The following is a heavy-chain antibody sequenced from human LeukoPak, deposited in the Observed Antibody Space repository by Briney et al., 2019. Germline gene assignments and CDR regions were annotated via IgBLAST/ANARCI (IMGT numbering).Heavy chain of an antibody. CDR2: ISASGSTI. J-gene: IGHJ4*02. V-gene: IGHV3-48*03. CDR3: VRLIVVSGNPFDY. D-gene: IGHD3-22*01. Sequence: GGSLRLSCAASGFTFSTYEMNWVRQAPGKGLEWVSYISASGSTIDYADSVKGRFTISRDNAKNSLYLQMNSLRAEDTAVYYCVRLIVVSGNPFDYCGQGTLVTVSS. CDR1: GFTFSTYE.